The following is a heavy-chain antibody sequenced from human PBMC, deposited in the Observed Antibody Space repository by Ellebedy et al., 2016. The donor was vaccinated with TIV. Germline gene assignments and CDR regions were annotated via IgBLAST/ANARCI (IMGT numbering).Heavy chain of an antibody. CDR3: ARHVGDGSHFDY. CDR1: GYSFTTYW. J-gene: IGHJ4*02. Sequence: GESLKISCHGSGYSFTTYWIAWVRQIPGKVLEWMVIIYPGDSHTRYSPSFQGQVTISVDKSNNTASLQWSSLKASDSAMYYCARHVGDGSHFDYWGQGTLVTVSS. D-gene: IGHD5-24*01. CDR2: IYPGDSHT. V-gene: IGHV5-51*01.